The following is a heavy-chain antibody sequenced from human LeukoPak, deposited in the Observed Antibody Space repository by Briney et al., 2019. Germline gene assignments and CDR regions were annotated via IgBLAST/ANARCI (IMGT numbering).Heavy chain of an antibody. CDR1: GGAISSDY. Sequence: SETPSLTCAVSGGAISSDYWGWIPGPPGEGLALIVIIYYSGSTGYHPSLKSRVPISVDTSKSQFPLKLSSVIAADTAVYYCARRAYSSGSDYIDYWGQGTLVTVSS. D-gene: IGHD6-19*01. V-gene: IGHV4-59*08. CDR3: ARRAYSSGSDYIDY. J-gene: IGHJ4*02. CDR2: IYYSGST.